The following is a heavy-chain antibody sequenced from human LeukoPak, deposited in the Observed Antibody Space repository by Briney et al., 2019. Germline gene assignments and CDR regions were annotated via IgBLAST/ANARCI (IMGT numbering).Heavy chain of an antibody. J-gene: IGHJ3*02. D-gene: IGHD6-19*01. V-gene: IGHV1-18*01. CDR3: AADGGSGWPPGAFDI. CDR2: ISAYNGNT. CDR1: GYTFTSYG. Sequence: ASVKVSCKASGYTFTSYGISWVRQAPGQGLEWMGWISAYNGNTNYAQKLQGRVTMTTDTSTSTAYVELRSLRSDDTAVYYCAADGGSGWPPGAFDIWGQGTMVTVSS.